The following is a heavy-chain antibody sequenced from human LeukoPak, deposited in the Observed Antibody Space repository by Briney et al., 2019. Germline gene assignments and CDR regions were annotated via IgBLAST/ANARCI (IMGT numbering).Heavy chain of an antibody. CDR3: ARHPFDHAFDI. CDR1: GGSISSYY. CDR2: THYSGST. Sequence: PSETLSLTCTVSGGSISSYYWSWIRQPPGKGLEWIGYTHYSGSTNYNPSLKSRVTISVDTSKNQFSLKVSSVTAAGTAVYYCARHPFDHAFDIWGQGTMVTVSS. V-gene: IGHV4-59*08. J-gene: IGHJ3*02.